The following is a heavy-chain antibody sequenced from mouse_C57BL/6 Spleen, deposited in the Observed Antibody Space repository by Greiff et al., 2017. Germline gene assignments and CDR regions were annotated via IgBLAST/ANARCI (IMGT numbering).Heavy chain of an antibody. CDR1: GYTFTSYW. J-gene: IGHJ2*01. Sequence: QVQLQQPGAELVKPGASVTLSCKASGYTFTSYWMHWVKQRPGRGLEWIGRIDPNSGGTKYNEKFKSKATLTVDKPSSTAYMQRSSLTSEDSAVYYGARDYYGSSYGGYFDYWGQGTTLTVSS. CDR2: IDPNSGGT. D-gene: IGHD1-1*01. CDR3: ARDYYGSSYGGYFDY. V-gene: IGHV1-72*01.